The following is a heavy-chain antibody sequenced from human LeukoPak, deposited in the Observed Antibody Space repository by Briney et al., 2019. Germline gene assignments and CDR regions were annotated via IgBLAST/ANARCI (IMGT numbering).Heavy chain of an antibody. J-gene: IGHJ3*02. V-gene: IGHV4-30-2*01. Sequence: PSETLSLTCAVSSGSITSGAYSWNWIRQPPGKGLEWIGYIYHSGSTYYNPSLKSRVTISIDRSKNQFSLKLSSVTAADTAVYSGARGIRPPPHAFDIWAKGQWSPSLQ. CDR2: IYHSGST. CDR3: ARGIRPPPHAFDI. CDR1: SGSITSGAYS. D-gene: IGHD1-14*01.